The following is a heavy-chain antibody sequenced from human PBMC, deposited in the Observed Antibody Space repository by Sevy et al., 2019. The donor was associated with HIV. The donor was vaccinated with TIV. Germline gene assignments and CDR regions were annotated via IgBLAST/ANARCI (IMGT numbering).Heavy chain of an antibody. CDR3: AKGGFYDSSGSDY. Sequence: GGSLRLSCTASGFTFCSYGMHWVRQAPGKGLEWVAVISYDGSNKYYADSVKGRFTISRDNSKNTLYLQMNSLRAEDTAVYYCAKGGFYDSSGSDYWGQGTLVTVSS. J-gene: IGHJ4*02. D-gene: IGHD3-22*01. CDR2: ISYDGSNK. V-gene: IGHV3-30*18. CDR1: GFTFCSYG.